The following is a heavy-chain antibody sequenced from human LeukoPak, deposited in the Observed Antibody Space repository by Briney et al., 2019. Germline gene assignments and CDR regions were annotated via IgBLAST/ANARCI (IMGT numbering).Heavy chain of an antibody. J-gene: IGHJ3*02. D-gene: IGHD5-18*01. CDR1: GFTFSSYW. CDR2: INSDGSST. Sequence: PGGSLRLSCAASGFTFSSYWMHWVRQAPGKGLVWVARINSDGSSTSYADSVKGRFTISRDNAKNTLYLQMNSLRAEDTAVYYCAREEKLWLKAFDIWGQGTMVTVSS. CDR3: AREEKLWLKAFDI. V-gene: IGHV3-74*01.